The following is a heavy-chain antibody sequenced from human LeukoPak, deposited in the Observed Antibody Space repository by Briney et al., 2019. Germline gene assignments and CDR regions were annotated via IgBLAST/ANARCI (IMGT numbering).Heavy chain of an antibody. CDR1: GASINSGDTY. CDR2: ISYSGNT. CDR3: ARGSGSDPWPIFDP. J-gene: IGHJ5*02. Sequence: PSETLSLTCAVFGASINSGDTYWTWLRQPPGQGLEWIGFISYSGNTYYNPSLQSRVIISIDTSKNRFSLELASVTAADTAVYFCARGSGSDPWPIFDPWGQGTLVTVSS. V-gene: IGHV4-30-4*01. D-gene: IGHD3-10*01.